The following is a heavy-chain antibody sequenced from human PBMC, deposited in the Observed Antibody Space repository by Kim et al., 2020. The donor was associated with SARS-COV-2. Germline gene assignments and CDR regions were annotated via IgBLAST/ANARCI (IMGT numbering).Heavy chain of an antibody. V-gene: IGHV1-69*13. J-gene: IGHJ6*02. CDR3: ARGGSGSYRYYYYYGMDV. CDR1: GGTFSSYA. Sequence: SVKVSCKASGGTFSSYAISWVRQAPGQGLEWMGGIIPIFGTANYAQKFQGRVTITADESTSTAYMELSSLRSEDTAVYYCARGGSGSYRYYYYYGMDVWGQGTTVTVSS. D-gene: IGHD3-10*01. CDR2: IIPIFGTA.